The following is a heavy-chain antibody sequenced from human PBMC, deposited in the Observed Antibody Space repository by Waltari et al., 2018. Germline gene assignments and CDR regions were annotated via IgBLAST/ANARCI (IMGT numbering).Heavy chain of an antibody. J-gene: IGHJ4*02. CDR3: AKDGEIRFLEWFSSYFDY. CDR2: ISGSGGST. Sequence: EVQLVESGGGLVQPGGSLRLSCAASGFTFSSYAMSWVRQAPGKGLEWVSAISGSGGSTYYADSVKGRFTISRDNSKNTLYLQMNSLRAEDTAVYYCAKDGEIRFLEWFSSYFDYWGQGTLVTVSS. CDR1: GFTFSSYA. V-gene: IGHV3-23*04. D-gene: IGHD3-3*01.